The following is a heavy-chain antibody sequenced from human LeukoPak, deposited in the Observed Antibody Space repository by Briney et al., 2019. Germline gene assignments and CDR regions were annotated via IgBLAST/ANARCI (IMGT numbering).Heavy chain of an antibody. J-gene: IGHJ3*01. CDR1: GGSISHYS. V-gene: IGHV4-59*01. D-gene: IGHD1-26*01. CDR3: LGRLEWERARDAAFDV. CDR2: ISYTGST. Sequence: PSETLSLTCTVSGGSISHYSWSWIRQPPGKVLEWIGYISYTGSTSYNPSLKSRVTISIDTSKSQFSLKLRSVTAADTAVYYCLGRLEWERARDAAFDVWGQGTMVTASS.